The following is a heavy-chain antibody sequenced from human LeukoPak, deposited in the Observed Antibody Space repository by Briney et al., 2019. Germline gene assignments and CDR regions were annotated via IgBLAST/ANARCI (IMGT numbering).Heavy chain of an antibody. J-gene: IGHJ4*02. CDR3: ARDVATSGWATFY. D-gene: IGHD6-19*01. Sequence: GGSLRLSCAASGFSFRSHGMNWVRQAPGKGLEWVSYITSSGSSIYYADSVKGRFTISRDNAKNSLYLQMNSLRAEDTAVYYCARDVATSGWATFYWGPGTLATVSS. V-gene: IGHV3-48*01. CDR1: GFSFRSHG. CDR2: ITSSGSSI.